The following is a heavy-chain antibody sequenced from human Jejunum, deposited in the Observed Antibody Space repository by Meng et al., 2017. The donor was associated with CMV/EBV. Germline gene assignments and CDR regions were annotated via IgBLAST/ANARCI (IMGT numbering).Heavy chain of an antibody. V-gene: IGHV3-11*05. Sequence: QLVAAGGGLVKPGGSLGLSCAASTFTFSDYYMSWIRQAPGKGLEWASYISSRSTFTNFADSVKGRFTISRDNAKNSLYLQMNSLRADDTAIYYCARVRDLVHWSFDLWGRGTLVTVSS. CDR2: ISSRSTFT. CDR3: ARVRDLVHWSFDL. J-gene: IGHJ2*01. CDR1: TFTFSDYY.